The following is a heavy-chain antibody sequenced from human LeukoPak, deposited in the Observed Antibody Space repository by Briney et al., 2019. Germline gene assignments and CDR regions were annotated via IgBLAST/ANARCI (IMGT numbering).Heavy chain of an antibody. CDR3: ARSITSSWYGDFQH. Sequence: SETLSLTCAVYGGPFSGHYWSWVRQPPGKGLEWIGEINDSGSINYNPSLTSRVTISVDTSKNQFSLKLSSVTAADTAVYYCARSITSSWYGDFQHWGQGTLVTVSS. CDR1: GGPFSGHY. J-gene: IGHJ1*01. V-gene: IGHV4-34*01. CDR2: INDSGSI. D-gene: IGHD6-13*01.